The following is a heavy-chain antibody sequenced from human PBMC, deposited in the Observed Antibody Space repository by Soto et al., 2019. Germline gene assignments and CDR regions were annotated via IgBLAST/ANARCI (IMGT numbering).Heavy chain of an antibody. CDR3: AKDRYGDYGGVDY. J-gene: IGHJ4*02. D-gene: IGHD4-17*01. V-gene: IGHV3-23*01. CDR1: GFTFSTYA. Sequence: GGSVRLSCAASGFTFSTYAMIWARQAPGKGLEWVSVITGGGGRTYYADSVKGRFTISRDNSKNTLYLQMNSLRAEDTAVYYCAKDRYGDYGGVDYWGQGTLVTVSS. CDR2: ITGGGGRT.